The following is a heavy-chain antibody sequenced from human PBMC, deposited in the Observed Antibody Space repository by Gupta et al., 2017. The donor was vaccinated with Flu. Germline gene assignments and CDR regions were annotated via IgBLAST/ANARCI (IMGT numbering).Heavy chain of an antibody. CDR2: IYYSGST. D-gene: IGHD6-13*01. CDR1: GGSISSYY. J-gene: IGHJ4*02. Sequence: QVQLQESGPGLVKPSETLSLTCTVSGGSISSYYWSWIRQPPGKGLEWIGYIYYSGSTNYNPSLKSRVTISVDTSKNQFSLKLSSVTAADTAVYYCARVSGSSWYGDYYFDYWGQGTLVTVSS. CDR3: ARVSGSSWYGDYYFDY. V-gene: IGHV4-59*01.